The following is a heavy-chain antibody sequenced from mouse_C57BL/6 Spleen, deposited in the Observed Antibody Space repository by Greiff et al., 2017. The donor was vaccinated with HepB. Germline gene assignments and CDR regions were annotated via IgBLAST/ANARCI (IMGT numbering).Heavy chain of an antibody. CDR1: GYAFTNYL. D-gene: IGHD4-1*01. CDR2: INPGSGCN. CDR3: ARLGRAMDY. V-gene: IGHV1-54*01. J-gene: IGHJ4*01. Sequence: QVQLQQSGAELVRPGTSVKVSFKASGYAFTNYLIEWVKQRPGQGLEGIGVINPGSGCNNYNEKFKGKATLTADKSSSTADMQRSSLTSEASAVFLCARLGRAMDYWGQGTSVTVSS.